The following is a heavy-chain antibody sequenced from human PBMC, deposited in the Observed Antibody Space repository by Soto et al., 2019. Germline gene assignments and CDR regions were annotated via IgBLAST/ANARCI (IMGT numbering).Heavy chain of an antibody. J-gene: IGHJ6*02. Sequence: PGESLKISCKASGYSFSFYWIGWVRQMPGKGPEWMGIIYPGDSDTKYNPSFQGQVTISADKSITTTYLQWSSLKASDTAIYYCAASIFYYGMDVWGQGTTVTVSS. V-gene: IGHV5-51*01. CDR1: GYSFSFYW. CDR2: IYPGDSDT. CDR3: AASIFYYGMDV.